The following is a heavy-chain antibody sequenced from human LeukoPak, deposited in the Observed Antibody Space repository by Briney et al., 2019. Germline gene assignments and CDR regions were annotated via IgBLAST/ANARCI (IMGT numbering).Heavy chain of an antibody. Sequence: GGSLRLSCAASGFTVSSNYMSWVRQSPGKGLEWGSLVYSGGSTYYADSVKGRFTISRDNSKNTLYLQMNSLRAEDTAVYYCATTYCSSASCYPYYFDYWGQGTLVTVSS. CDR2: VYSGGST. V-gene: IGHV3-53*01. CDR1: GFTVSSNY. CDR3: ATTYCSSASCYPYYFDY. D-gene: IGHD2-2*01. J-gene: IGHJ4*02.